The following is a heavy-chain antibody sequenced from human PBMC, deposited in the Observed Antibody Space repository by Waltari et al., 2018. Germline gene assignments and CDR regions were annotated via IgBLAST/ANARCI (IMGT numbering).Heavy chain of an antibody. J-gene: IGHJ6*03. Sequence: QVQLQESGPGLVKPSQTLSLTCPVSGGSISSGDYYCSWIRHPPGQGLEWIGYIYYSGSTDYNPSLKSRVTISVDTSKNQFSLKLSSVTAADTAVYYCARDYYYYMDVWGKGTTVTISS. CDR2: IYYSGST. CDR3: ARDYYYYMDV. CDR1: GGSISSGDYY. V-gene: IGHV4-30-4*08.